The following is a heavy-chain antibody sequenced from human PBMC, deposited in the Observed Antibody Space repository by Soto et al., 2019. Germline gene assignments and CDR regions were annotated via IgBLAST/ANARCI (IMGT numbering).Heavy chain of an antibody. CDR2: IHGGGSRGDDT. CDR3: ARENIAVVPDDIAISSAYWYYFDY. J-gene: IGHJ4*02. V-gene: IGHV3-53*01. D-gene: IGHD2-2*01. CDR1: GFTVRSNY. Sequence: LRLSCATSGFTVRSNYMSWVRQAPGKGLEWVSLIHGGGSRGDDTSYADSVRGRFIISRDNSKNQLYLQMNSLRAEDTAVYYCARENIAVVPDDIAISSAYWYYFDYWGQGPLVTVYS.